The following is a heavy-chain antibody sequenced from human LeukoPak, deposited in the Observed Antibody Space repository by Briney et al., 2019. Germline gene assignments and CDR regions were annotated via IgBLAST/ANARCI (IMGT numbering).Heavy chain of an antibody. CDR1: GGSIRGYY. CDR2: IYSSGST. Sequence: PSETLSLTCNVSGGSIRGYYWSWIRQPPGKGLEWIGYIYSSGSTNYNPSLKSRVTMSVDTSKNQFSLKVSSVTAADTAVYYCAKDGTRPFYGSGSYYNYFDSWGQGTLVTVSS. V-gene: IGHV4-59*01. D-gene: IGHD3-10*01. J-gene: IGHJ4*02. CDR3: AKDGTRPFYGSGSYYNYFDS.